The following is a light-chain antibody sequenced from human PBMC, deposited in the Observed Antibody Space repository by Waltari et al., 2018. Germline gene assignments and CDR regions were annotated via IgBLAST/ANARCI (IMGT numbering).Light chain of an antibody. J-gene: IGKJ1*01. CDR1: QSISSSF. CDR2: AAA. CDR3: HQHDTSPWT. Sequence: VLTQSPGTLSLSPGESATLSCRDSQSISSSFLAWYQVKPGQAPRLLIFAAATRAADIPDRISGSGSGADFTLTISRLEPEDFAVYVCHQHDTSPWTFGQGTRVELK. V-gene: IGKV3-20*01.